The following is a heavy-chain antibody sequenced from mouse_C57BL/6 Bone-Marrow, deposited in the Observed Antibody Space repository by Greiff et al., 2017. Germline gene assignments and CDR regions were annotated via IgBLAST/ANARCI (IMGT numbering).Heavy chain of an antibody. D-gene: IGHD1-1*01. Sequence: EVMLVESGGGLVKPGGSLKLSCAASGFTFSDYGMHWVRQAPEKGLEWVAYISSGSSTIYYTDTVKGRFTISRDNAKNTRFLQMTRLRSEDTAMYYCARQGNYVAMDYWGQGTSVTVSS. V-gene: IGHV5-17*01. CDR1: GFTFSDYG. CDR3: ARQGNYVAMDY. CDR2: ISSGSSTI. J-gene: IGHJ4*01.